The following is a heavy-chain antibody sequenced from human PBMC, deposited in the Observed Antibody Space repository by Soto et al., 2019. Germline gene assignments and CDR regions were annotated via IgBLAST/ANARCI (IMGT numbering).Heavy chain of an antibody. D-gene: IGHD6-19*01. J-gene: IGHJ4*02. CDR1: GGTFSSYA. CDR3: AGSIAVAGTPYFDY. CDR2: IIPIFGTA. Sequence: SVKVSCKASGGTFSSYATSWVRQAPGQGLEWMGGIIPIFGTANYAQKFQGRVTITADESTTTAYMELSSLRSEDTAVYYCAGSIAVAGTPYFDYWGQGTLVTVPQ. V-gene: IGHV1-69*13.